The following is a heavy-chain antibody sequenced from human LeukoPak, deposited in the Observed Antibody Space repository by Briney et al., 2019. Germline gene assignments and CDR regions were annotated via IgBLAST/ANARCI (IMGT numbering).Heavy chain of an antibody. CDR2: ISYDGSNK. CDR3: AKALTSGWYLDAFNI. Sequence: PGRSLRLSCAASGFTFRSCGMHWVRQAPGKGLEWVAVISYDGSNKYYADSVKGRFTISRDNSKNMLFLEMNSLRAEDTAVYYCAKALTSGWYLDAFNIWGQGTMVTVSS. V-gene: IGHV3-30*18. J-gene: IGHJ3*02. CDR1: GFTFRSCG. D-gene: IGHD6-19*01.